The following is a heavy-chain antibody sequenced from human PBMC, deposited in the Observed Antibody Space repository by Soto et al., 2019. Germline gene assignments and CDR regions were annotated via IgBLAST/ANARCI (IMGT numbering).Heavy chain of an antibody. Sequence: PSETLSLTCTVSGGSISTYYWGWIRQPPGKGLEWIGEIYHSGSTNYNPSLKSRVTISVDKSKNQFSLKLSPVTAADTAVYYCARVSHSSGWYALGGMDVWGQGTTVTVSS. CDR3: ARVSHSSGWYALGGMDV. CDR2: IYHSGST. CDR1: GGSISTYY. J-gene: IGHJ6*02. V-gene: IGHV4-59*12. D-gene: IGHD6-19*01.